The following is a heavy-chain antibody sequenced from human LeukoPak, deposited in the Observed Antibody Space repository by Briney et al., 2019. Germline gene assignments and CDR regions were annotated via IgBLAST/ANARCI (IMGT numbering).Heavy chain of an antibody. CDR3: ARLQTDYYYYGMDV. CDR1: GFTFSSYA. Sequence: PGGSLRLSCVASGFTFSSYAMHWVRQAPGKGLEYVSAISSNGGSTYYANSVKGRFTISRDNSKNTLYLQMNSLRSEDTAVYYCARLQTDYYYYGMDVWGQGTTVTVSS. J-gene: IGHJ6*02. CDR2: ISSNGGST. V-gene: IGHV3-64*01.